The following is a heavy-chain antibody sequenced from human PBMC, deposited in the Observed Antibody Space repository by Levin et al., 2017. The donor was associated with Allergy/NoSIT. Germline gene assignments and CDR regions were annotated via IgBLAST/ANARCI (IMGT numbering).Heavy chain of an antibody. Sequence: GGSLRLSCVASGFTFSDYEMNWVRQAPGKGLEWVSYISSSDTRYYADSVKGRFTISRDNAKNSLYLQMNSLRAEDTALYYCARGDYYYHSGNYYWKDWFDPWGQGTLVTVSS. CDR2: ISSSDTR. D-gene: IGHD3-10*01. J-gene: IGHJ5*02. CDR1: GFTFSDYE. CDR3: ARGDYYYHSGNYYWKDWFDP. V-gene: IGHV3-48*03.